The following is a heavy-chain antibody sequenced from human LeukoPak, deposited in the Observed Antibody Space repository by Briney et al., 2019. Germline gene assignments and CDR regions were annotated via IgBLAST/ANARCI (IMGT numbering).Heavy chain of an antibody. J-gene: IGHJ6*03. Sequence: ASVKVSCKASGYTFTGYYMHWVRQAPGQGLEWMGRINPNSGGTNYAKKFQGRVTMTRDTSISTAYMELSRLRSDDTAVYYCARENMYYYGSGSRDYYYYMDVWGKGTTVTVS. CDR1: GYTFTGYY. V-gene: IGHV1-2*06. CDR3: ARENMYYYGSGSRDYYYYMDV. CDR2: INPNSGGT. D-gene: IGHD3-10*01.